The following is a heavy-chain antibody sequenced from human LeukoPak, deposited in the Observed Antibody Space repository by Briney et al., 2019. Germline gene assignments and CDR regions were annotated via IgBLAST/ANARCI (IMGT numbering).Heavy chain of an antibody. J-gene: IGHJ5*02. D-gene: IGHD2-2*01. CDR1: GGSFSGYY. Sequence: SETLSLTCAVYGGSFSGYYWSWIRQPPGKGLEWIGEINHSGSTNYNPSLKSRVTISVDTSKNQFSLKLSSVTAADTAVYYCARKNDRSSTSRSYQTFDPWGQGTLVTVSS. CDR2: INHSGST. V-gene: IGHV4-34*01. CDR3: ARKNDRSSTSRSYQTFDP.